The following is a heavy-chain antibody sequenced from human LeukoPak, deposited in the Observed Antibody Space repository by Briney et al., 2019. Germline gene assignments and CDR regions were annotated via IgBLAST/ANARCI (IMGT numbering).Heavy chain of an antibody. D-gene: IGHD3-3*01. CDR2: INPNSGGT. Sequence: ASVKVSCKASGYTFTGYYMHWVRQAPGQGLEWMGRINPNSGGTNYAQKFQGRVTMTRDTSISTAYMELSRLRSDDTAVYYCARGTIFGVVTINYYYYGMDVWGQGTTVTVSS. J-gene: IGHJ6*02. CDR3: ARGTIFGVVTINYYYYGMDV. V-gene: IGHV1-2*06. CDR1: GYTFTGYY.